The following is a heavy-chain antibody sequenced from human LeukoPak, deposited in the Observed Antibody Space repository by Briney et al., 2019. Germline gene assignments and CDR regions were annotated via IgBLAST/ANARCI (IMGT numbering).Heavy chain of an antibody. CDR3: ARDRTNAGFDP. CDR1: GESVSSNNAA. CDR2: TYYRSKWFN. V-gene: IGHV6-1*01. Sequence: SQTLSLTCAISGESVSSNNAAWTWIRQSPSRGLEWLGRTYYRSKWFNDYAVSVKSRITINPDTSKNQFFLQLNSVTPEDTAVYYCARDRTNAGFDPRGQGTLVTVSS. J-gene: IGHJ5*02.